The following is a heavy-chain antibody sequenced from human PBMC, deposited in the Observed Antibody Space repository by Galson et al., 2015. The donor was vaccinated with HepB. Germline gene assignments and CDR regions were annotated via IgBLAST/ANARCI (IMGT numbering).Heavy chain of an antibody. CDR2: FNSDGSST. V-gene: IGHV3-74*01. CDR1: GFTFSSYW. Sequence: SLRLSCAASGFTFSSYWMHWVRQAPGKGLVWVSRFNSDGSSTSYADSVKGRFTISRDNAKNTLYLQMNSLRAEDTAVYYCARALGGGSGRWFDPWGQGTLVTVSS. CDR3: ARALGGGSGRWFDP. D-gene: IGHD2-15*01. J-gene: IGHJ5*02.